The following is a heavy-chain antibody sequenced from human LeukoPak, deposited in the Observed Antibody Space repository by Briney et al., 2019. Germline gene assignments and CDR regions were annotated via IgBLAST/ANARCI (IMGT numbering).Heavy chain of an antibody. V-gene: IGHV4-59*01. CDR2: IYYSGST. D-gene: IGHD3-22*01. J-gene: IGHJ4*02. Sequence: SETLSLTCTVSGGSISSYYWSWIRQPPGKGLEWIGYIYYSGSTNYNPSLKSRVTISVDTSKNQFSLKLSSVTAADTAVYYCARVMFAMYYYDGSGYYFDYWGQGTLVTVSS. CDR1: GGSISSYY. CDR3: ARVMFAMYYYDGSGYYFDY.